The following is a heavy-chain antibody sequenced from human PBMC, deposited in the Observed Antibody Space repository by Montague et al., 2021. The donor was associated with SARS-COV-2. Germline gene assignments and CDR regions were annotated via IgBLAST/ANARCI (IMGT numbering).Heavy chain of an antibody. V-gene: IGHV4-34*01. D-gene: IGHD3-22*01. Sequence: SETLSLTCAVHGGSFSDYYWSWIRQPPGKGLEWIGEINHSGSTNYNPSLKSRVTISVDTSKNQFSLKLSSVTAADTAVYYCARGAPTISMIVVVFTGAGWYFDLWGRGILVTVSS. J-gene: IGHJ2*01. CDR3: ARGAPTISMIVVVFTGAGWYFDL. CDR1: GGSFSDYY. CDR2: INHSGST.